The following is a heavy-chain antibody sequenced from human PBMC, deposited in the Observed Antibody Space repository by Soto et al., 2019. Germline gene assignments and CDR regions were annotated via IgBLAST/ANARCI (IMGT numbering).Heavy chain of an antibody. J-gene: IGHJ4*02. Sequence: SGGSLRLSCAASGFTFSNAWMSWVRQAPGKGLEWVGRIKSKTDGGTTDYAAPVKGRFTISRDDSKNTLYLQMNSLKTEDTAVYYCTTDLRYSSSYFDYWGQGTLVTVSS. V-gene: IGHV3-15*01. D-gene: IGHD6-13*01. CDR2: IKSKTDGGTT. CDR3: TTDLRYSSSYFDY. CDR1: GFTFSNAW.